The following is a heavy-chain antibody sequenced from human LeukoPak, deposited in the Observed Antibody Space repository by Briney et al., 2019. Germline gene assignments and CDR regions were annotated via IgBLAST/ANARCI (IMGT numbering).Heavy chain of an antibody. CDR3: AKAAGGNLCFDH. V-gene: IGHV3-23*01. CDR1: GFTFSSNG. J-gene: IGHJ4*02. D-gene: IGHD6-13*01. CDR2: ITGSGSTS. Sequence: GGSLRLSCVGSGFTFSSNGMSWVRQAPGKGLEWVAAITGSGSTSSYADSVRGRFTIPRDNSKNTLNLQMNNMRAEDTAVYYCAKAAGGNLCFDHWGQGTLVSVSS.